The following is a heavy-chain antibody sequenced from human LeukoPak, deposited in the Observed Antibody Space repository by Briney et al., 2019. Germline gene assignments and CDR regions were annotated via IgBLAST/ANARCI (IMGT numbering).Heavy chain of an antibody. CDR3: AREVYYGSGSYYYYYYMDV. CDR2: IYTSGST. V-gene: IGHV4-61*02. J-gene: IGHJ6*03. D-gene: IGHD3-10*01. Sequence: SETLSLTCTVSGGSISSGSYYWSWIRQPAGKGLEWIGRIYTSGSTNYNPSLKSRVTISVDTSKNQFSLKLSSVTAADTAVYYCAREVYYGSGSYYYYYYMDVWGKGTTVTISS. CDR1: GGSISSGSYY.